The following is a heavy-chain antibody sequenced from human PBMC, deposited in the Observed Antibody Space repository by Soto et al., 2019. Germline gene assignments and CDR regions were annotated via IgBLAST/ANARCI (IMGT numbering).Heavy chain of an antibody. D-gene: IGHD3-10*01. J-gene: IGHJ4*02. CDR3: AREGFGGNYFDY. CDR2: IWYDGSNK. Sequence: QVQLVESGGGVVQPGRSLRLSCAASGFTFSSYGMHWVRQAPGKGLEWVAVIWYDGSNKYYADSVKGRFTISRDNSKNTLYLQMNSLRAEDTAVYYCAREGFGGNYFDYWGQGTLVTVSS. CDR1: GFTFSSYG. V-gene: IGHV3-33*01.